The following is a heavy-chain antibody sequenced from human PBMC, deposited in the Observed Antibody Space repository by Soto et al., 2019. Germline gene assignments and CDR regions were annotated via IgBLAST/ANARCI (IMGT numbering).Heavy chain of an antibody. V-gene: IGHV3-23*01. CDR3: FFDNNGSSYTHPSDF. CDR2: MSGSGGST. J-gene: IGHJ4*01. Sequence: GGSLRLSCAASGFTFSNHAVTWVRQAPVKGREWVAAMSGSGGSTYYADSVKGRFTISRDNSKNTLYLQMNSLRAEDTAVYYFFFDNNGSSYTHPSDFWG. D-gene: IGHD3-22*01. CDR1: GFTFSNHA.